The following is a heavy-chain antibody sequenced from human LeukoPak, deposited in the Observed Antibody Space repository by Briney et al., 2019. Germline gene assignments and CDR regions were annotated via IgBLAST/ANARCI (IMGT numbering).Heavy chain of an antibody. J-gene: IGHJ3*02. CDR3: ASNTWIQPNHAFDI. V-gene: IGHV1-69*06. Sequence: ASVKVSCKASGGTFSSYAISWVRQAPGQGLEWMGGIIPIFGTANYAQKFQGRVTITADKSTSTAYMELSSLRSEDTAVYYCASNTWIQPNHAFDIWGQGTMVTVSS. CDR2: IIPIFGTA. CDR1: GGTFSSYA. D-gene: IGHD5-18*01.